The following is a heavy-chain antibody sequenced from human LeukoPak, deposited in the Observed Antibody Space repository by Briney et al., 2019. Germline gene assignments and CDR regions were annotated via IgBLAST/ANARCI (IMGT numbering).Heavy chain of an antibody. Sequence: GGSLRLSCAASGLTFTTYAMSWARQAPGKGLEWVSTIRGDGYTTHYADSVKGRFTISRDNSKSTLYLQMNSLRAEDTAVYYCAKDLDDSSGFYSFHHWGQGTLVTVSS. CDR1: GLTFTTYA. CDR2: IRGDGYTT. D-gene: IGHD3-22*01. J-gene: IGHJ1*01. CDR3: AKDLDDSSGFYSFHH. V-gene: IGHV3-23*01.